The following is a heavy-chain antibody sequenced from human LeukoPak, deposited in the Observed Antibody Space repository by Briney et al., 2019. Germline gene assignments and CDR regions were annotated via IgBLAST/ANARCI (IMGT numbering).Heavy chain of an antibody. J-gene: IGHJ3*02. CDR2: IIDSGNSI. Sequence: GGSLRLSCAASGFTFSSCAMSWVRQAPGKGLEWVSTIIDSGNSIYYADSAEGRFTISRDNSKNTLYLQMNSLRAGDTAVYYCARAYSSGWYGAFDIWGQGTMVTVSS. CDR3: ARAYSSGWYGAFDI. D-gene: IGHD6-19*01. V-gene: IGHV3-23*01. CDR1: GFTFSSCA.